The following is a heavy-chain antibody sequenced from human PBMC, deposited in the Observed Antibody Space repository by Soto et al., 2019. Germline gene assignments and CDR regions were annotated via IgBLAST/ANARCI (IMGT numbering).Heavy chain of an antibody. V-gene: IGHV4-34*01. CDR2: INHSGST. J-gene: IGHJ6*03. CDR1: GGSFSGYY. D-gene: IGHD2-2*02. Sequence: PSETLSLTCAVYGGSFSGYYWSWIRQPPGKGLEWIGEINHSGSTNYNPSLKSRVTISVDTSKNQFSLKLSSVTAADTAVYYCARSAQLYWAGGRTDMDVWGKGTTVTVSS. CDR3: ARSAQLYWAGGRTDMDV.